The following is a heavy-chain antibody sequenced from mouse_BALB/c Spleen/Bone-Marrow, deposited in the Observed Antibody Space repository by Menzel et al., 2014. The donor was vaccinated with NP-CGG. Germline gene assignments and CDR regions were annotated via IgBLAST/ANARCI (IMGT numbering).Heavy chain of an antibody. Sequence: DVKLVESGGGLVKPGGSLKLSCAASGFTFSSCAMSWVRQTPEKRLEWVATISSGGSYPYCLDSVKGRFTISRDNAKNTLYLQMSSLRSKDTAMYYCARAGRYDGSFDYWGQGTTLTVSS. CDR1: GFTFSSCA. CDR2: ISSGGSYP. J-gene: IGHJ2*01. CDR3: ARAGRYDGSFDY. D-gene: IGHD2-14*01. V-gene: IGHV5-9-1*01.